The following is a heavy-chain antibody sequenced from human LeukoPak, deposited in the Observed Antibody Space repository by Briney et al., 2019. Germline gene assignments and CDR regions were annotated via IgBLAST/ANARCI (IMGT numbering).Heavy chain of an antibody. D-gene: IGHD2-2*01. CDR1: GGSFSGYY. J-gene: IGHJ6*04. CDR2: ITHSGST. V-gene: IGHV4-34*01. CDR3: ARGPLRYCSSTSCYYRNYYYYGMDV. Sequence: SETLSLTCAVYGGSFSGYYWSWIRQPPGKGLEWIGEITHSGSTNYNPSLKSRVTISVDTSKNQFSLKLSSVTAADTAVYYCARGPLRYCSSTSCYYRNYYYYGMDVWGKGTTVTVSS.